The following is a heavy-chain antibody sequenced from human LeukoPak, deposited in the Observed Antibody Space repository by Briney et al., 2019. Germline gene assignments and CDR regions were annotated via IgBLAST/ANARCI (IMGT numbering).Heavy chain of an antibody. Sequence: GGSLRLSCAASGFTFSSYAMSWVRQAPGKGLEWVSAISGSGGSTYYADSVKGRFTISRDNSKNTLYLRMNSLRAEDTAVYYCAKDLGIAAAGPLFDYWGQGTLVTVSS. V-gene: IGHV3-23*01. CDR3: AKDLGIAAAGPLFDY. D-gene: IGHD6-13*01. CDR2: ISGSGGST. CDR1: GFTFSSYA. J-gene: IGHJ4*02.